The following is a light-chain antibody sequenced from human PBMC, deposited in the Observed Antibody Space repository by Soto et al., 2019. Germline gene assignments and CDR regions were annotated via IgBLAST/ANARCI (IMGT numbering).Light chain of an antibody. CDR3: QQFSSYPLT. J-gene: IGKJ4*01. CDR2: GAS. CDR1: QSVSSSY. V-gene: IGKV3-20*01. Sequence: EMVMTQSPATLSVSPVEIATLSCRASQSVSSSYLAWYQQKPGQAPRLLIYGASSRATGIPDRFSGGGSGTDFTLTISRLEPEDFAVYYCQQFSSYPLTFGGGTTGDIK.